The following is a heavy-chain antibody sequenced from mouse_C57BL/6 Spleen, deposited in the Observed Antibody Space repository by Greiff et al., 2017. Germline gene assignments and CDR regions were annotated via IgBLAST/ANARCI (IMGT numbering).Heavy chain of an antibody. V-gene: IGHV1-39*01. D-gene: IGHD4-1*01. CDR3: ARRGENWGPYAMDY. J-gene: IGHJ4*01. CDR2: INPNYGTT. CDR1: GYSFTDYN. Sequence: EVKLQESGPELVKPGASVKISCKASGYSFTDYNMNWVKQSNGKSLEWIGVINPNYGTTSYNQKFKGKATLTVDQSSSTAYMQLNSLTSEDSAVYYCARRGENWGPYAMDYWGQGTSVTVSS.